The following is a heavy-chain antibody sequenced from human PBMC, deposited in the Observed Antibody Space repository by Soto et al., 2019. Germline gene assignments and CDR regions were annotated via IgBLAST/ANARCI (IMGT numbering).Heavy chain of an antibody. CDR3: AKDNRPYYDFWSGPTPYYFDY. J-gene: IGHJ4*02. V-gene: IGHV3-9*01. Sequence: EVQLVESGGGLVQPGRSLRLSCAASGFTFDDYAMHWVRQAPGKGLEWVSGISWNSGSIGYADSVKGRFTISRDNAKNSLYLQMNSLRAEDTALYYCAKDNRPYYDFWSGPTPYYFDYWGQGTLVTVSS. D-gene: IGHD3-3*01. CDR1: GFTFDDYA. CDR2: ISWNSGSI.